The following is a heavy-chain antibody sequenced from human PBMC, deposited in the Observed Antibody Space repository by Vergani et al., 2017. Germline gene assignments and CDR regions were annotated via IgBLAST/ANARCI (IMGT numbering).Heavy chain of an antibody. V-gene: IGHV4-59*12. Sequence: QVQLQESGPGLVKPSETLSLTCTVSGGSISSYYWSWIRQPPGKGLEWIGYIYYSGSTNYNPSLKSRVTISVDTSKNQFSLKLSAVTAADTAVYYCAREWLRYFDWNDAFDIWGQGTMVTVSS. CDR1: GGSISSYY. CDR2: IYYSGST. CDR3: AREWLRYFDWNDAFDI. D-gene: IGHD3-9*01. J-gene: IGHJ3*02.